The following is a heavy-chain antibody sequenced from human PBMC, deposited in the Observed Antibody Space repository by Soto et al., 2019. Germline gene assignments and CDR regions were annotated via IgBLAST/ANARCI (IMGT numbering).Heavy chain of an antibody. V-gene: IGHV1-3*01. CDR3: ASSATTADFFYGMDV. Sequence: ASVKVSCKASGYTFTSYAMHWVRQAPGQRLEWMGWINAGNGNTKYSQKFQGRVTITRDTSASTAYMELSSLRSEDTAVYYCASSATTADFFYGMDVSGIETLATLAS. D-gene: IGHD1-26*01. CDR2: INAGNGNT. J-gene: IGHJ6*01. CDR1: GYTFTSYA.